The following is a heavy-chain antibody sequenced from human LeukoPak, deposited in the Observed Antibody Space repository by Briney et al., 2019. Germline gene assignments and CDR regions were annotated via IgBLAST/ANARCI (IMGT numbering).Heavy chain of an antibody. V-gene: IGHV3-48*03. CDR1: GFTFSSYD. D-gene: IGHD6-13*01. Sequence: PGGSLRLSCAASGFTFSSYDMNWVRQAPGKGLEWVSYISSSGSTIYYADSVKGRFTISRDNAKNSLYLQMNSLRAEDTAVYYCARVAAYSSSWWTDYWGQGTQVTVSS. J-gene: IGHJ4*02. CDR2: ISSSGSTI. CDR3: ARVAAYSSSWWTDY.